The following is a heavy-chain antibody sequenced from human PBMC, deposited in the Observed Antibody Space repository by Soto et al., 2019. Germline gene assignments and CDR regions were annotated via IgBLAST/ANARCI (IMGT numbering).Heavy chain of an antibody. V-gene: IGHV4-59*01. D-gene: IGHD3-10*01. J-gene: IGHJ4*02. CDR2: IYYSGST. CDR3: ARGYGSGSYYHFDY. CDR1: GGSISSYY. Sequence: PSETLSLTCTVSGGSISSYYWSWIRQPPGKGLEWIGYIYYSGSTNYNPSLKSRVTISVDTSKNQFSLKLSSVTAADTAVYYCARGYGSGSYYHFDYWGQGTLVTVSS.